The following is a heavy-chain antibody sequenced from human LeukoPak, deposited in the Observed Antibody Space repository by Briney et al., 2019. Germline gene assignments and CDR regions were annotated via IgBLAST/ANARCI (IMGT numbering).Heavy chain of an antibody. Sequence: PGGSLRLSCAASGLTFSTFAMSWVRQAPGKGLEWVSVIYSGGSTYYADSVKGRFTISRHNSKNTLYLQMNSLRAEDTAVYYCARDAIGDYGSGSYYTDYWGQGTLVTVSS. CDR3: ARDAIGDYGSGSYYTDY. V-gene: IGHV3-53*04. D-gene: IGHD3-10*01. CDR2: IYSGGST. CDR1: GLTFSTFA. J-gene: IGHJ4*02.